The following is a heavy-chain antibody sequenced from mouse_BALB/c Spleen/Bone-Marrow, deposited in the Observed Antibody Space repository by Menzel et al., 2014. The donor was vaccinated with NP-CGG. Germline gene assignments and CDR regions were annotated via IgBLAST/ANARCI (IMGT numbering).Heavy chain of an antibody. J-gene: IGHJ3*01. CDR2: IDPSDNYT. D-gene: IGHD2-14*01. Sequence: VQRQQTGAEPGKPGASGKMSCKASGYTFTSYWMHWVKQRPGQGLEWIGAIDPSDNYTHYNQEFKGKATLTVDTSSSTAYMQLSSLTSEDSAVYYCTNLGTYCDQTALVAVSA. V-gene: IGHV1S127*01. CDR3: TNLGTY. CDR1: GYTFTSYW.